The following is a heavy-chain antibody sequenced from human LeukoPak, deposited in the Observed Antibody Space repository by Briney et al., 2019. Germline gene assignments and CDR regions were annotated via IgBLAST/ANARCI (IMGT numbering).Heavy chain of an antibody. V-gene: IGHV1-46*01. CDR2: INPSGGST. D-gene: IGHD3-9*01. Sequence: ASVKVSCKASGYTFTSYYMHWVRQAPGQGLEWMGIINPSGGSTSYAQKFQGRVTMTRDMSKSTVYMELSSLRSEDTAVYYCARDRIDYDILTGTKDDAFDIWGQGTMVTVSS. CDR1: GYTFTSYY. CDR3: ARDRIDYDILTGTKDDAFDI. J-gene: IGHJ3*02.